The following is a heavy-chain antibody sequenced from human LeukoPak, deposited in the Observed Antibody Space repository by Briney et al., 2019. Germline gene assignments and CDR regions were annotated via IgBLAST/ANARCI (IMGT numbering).Heavy chain of an antibody. CDR3: ARERGADQLPGNWFDP. CDR1: GGSISSYY. CDR2: IYYSGST. V-gene: IGHV4-59*01. D-gene: IGHD2-2*01. Sequence: SETLSLTCTVSGGSISSYYWSWIRQPPGKGLEWIGYIYYSGSTHHNPSLKSRVTISVDTSKNQFALKLSSVTAADTAVYYCARERGADQLPGNWFDPWGQGTLVTVSS. J-gene: IGHJ5*02.